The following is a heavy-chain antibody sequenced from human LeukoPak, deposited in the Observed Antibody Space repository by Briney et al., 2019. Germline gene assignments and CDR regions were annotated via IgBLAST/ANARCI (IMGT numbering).Heavy chain of an antibody. CDR1: GYTFTSFG. CDR2: ISAYNGNT. D-gene: IGHD3-10*01. J-gene: IGHJ4*02. Sequence: ASVKVSCKASGYTFTSFGITWVRQAPGQGLEWMGWISAYNGNTNYAQKLQGRVTMTTDTSTSTAYMELRSLRSDDTAVYYCARGGSGNYLKYYFDYWGQGTLVTVSS. V-gene: IGHV1-18*01. CDR3: ARGGSGNYLKYYFDY.